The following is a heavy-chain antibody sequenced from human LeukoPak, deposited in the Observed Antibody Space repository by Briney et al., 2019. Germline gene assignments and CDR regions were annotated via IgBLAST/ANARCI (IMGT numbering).Heavy chain of an antibody. CDR1: GGSISSSNYY. CDR2: IYYSGST. J-gene: IGHJ4*02. V-gene: IGHV4-39*07. Sequence: KPSETLSLTCTVSGGSISSSNYYWGWIRQPPGKGLEWIGNIYYSGSTYYNPSLKSRVTISVDTSKNQFSLKLSSVTAADTAVYYCARDPTREALLYYFDYWGQGTLVTVSS. D-gene: IGHD2-15*01. CDR3: ARDPTREALLYYFDY.